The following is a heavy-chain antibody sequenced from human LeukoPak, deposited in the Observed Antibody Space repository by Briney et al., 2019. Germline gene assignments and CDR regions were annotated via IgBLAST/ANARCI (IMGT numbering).Heavy chain of an antibody. CDR2: ISTPGTTM. CDR1: GFTFTTYS. D-gene: IGHD2-15*01. V-gene: IGHV3-48*01. CDR3: ATILGYCSGGTCTKDY. J-gene: IGHJ4*02. Sequence: PGGSLRLSCAASGFTFTTYSINWVRQAPGKGLEWLSYISTPGTTMYYADSVKGRFTISRDNAKNSLYLQMNSLRAEDTAVYYCATILGYCSGGTCTKDYWGQGTLVTVSS.